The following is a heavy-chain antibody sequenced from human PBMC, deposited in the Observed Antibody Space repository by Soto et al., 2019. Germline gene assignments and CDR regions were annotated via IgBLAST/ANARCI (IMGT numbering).Heavy chain of an antibody. J-gene: IGHJ4*02. CDR3: ARDLGYCSSTSCTYYFDY. D-gene: IGHD2-2*01. V-gene: IGHV1-2*02. Sequence: GASVKVSCKASGYTFTGYDMHWVRQAPGQGLEWMGWINPNSGGTNYAQKFQGRVTMTRDTSISTAYMEPSRLRSDDTAVYYCARDLGYCSSTSCTYYFDYWGQGTLVTVSS. CDR2: INPNSGGT. CDR1: GYTFTGYD.